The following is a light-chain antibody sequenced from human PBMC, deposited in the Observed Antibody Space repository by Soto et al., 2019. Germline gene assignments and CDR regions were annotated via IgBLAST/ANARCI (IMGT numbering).Light chain of an antibody. Sequence: QSVLTQPASVSGSPGQSITISCTGTSSDVGGYNYVSWYQQHPGKAPKFMIYDVSNRPSGVSTRFSGSKSGNTASLTISGLQSEDEADYYCNSYTTSITRQLVFGTGTKLTVL. J-gene: IGLJ1*01. CDR1: SSDVGGYNY. V-gene: IGLV2-14*01. CDR2: DVS. CDR3: NSYTTSITRQLV.